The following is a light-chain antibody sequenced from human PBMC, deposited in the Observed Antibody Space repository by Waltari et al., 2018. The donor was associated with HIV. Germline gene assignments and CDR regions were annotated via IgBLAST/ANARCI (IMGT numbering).Light chain of an antibody. CDR1: ALPKQY. V-gene: IGLV3-25*03. CDR3: QSADSSGTYVV. CDR2: KDS. Sequence: SYKLTEPPSVSVSPGQTTMITCSGDALPKQYSYWFQQKPGQAPVVVIYKDSERPSGIPERFSGSSSGTAATLTISGVQAEDEADYYCQSADSSGTYVVFGGGPKLTVL. J-gene: IGLJ2*01.